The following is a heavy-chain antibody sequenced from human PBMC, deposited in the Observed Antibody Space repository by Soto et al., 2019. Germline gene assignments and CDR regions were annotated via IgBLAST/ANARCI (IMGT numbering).Heavy chain of an antibody. D-gene: IGHD3-10*01. CDR1: GFTFDDYA. Sequence: GGSLRLSCAASGFTFDDYAMHWVRQAPGKGLEWVSGISWNSGSIGYADSVKGRFTISRDNAKNSLYLQMNSLRAEDTAVYYCARVLDHLGSGALDYYYGMDVWGQGTTVTVSS. J-gene: IGHJ6*02. CDR2: ISWNSGSI. V-gene: IGHV3-9*01. CDR3: ARVLDHLGSGALDYYYGMDV.